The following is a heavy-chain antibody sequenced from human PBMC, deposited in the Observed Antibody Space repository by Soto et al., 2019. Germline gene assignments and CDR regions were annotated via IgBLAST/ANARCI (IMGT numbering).Heavy chain of an antibody. Sequence: SETLSLTCTVSGDSISSYYWNWIRQPPGKGPEWTGYISYSGSTNYNPSLKSRVTINADTSNNQLSLQLNSVTPDDTAVYYCARLIGDSWLDSWGQGTLVTVSS. CDR1: GDSISSYY. V-gene: IGHV4-59*08. CDR3: ARLIGDSWLDS. CDR2: ISYSGST. J-gene: IGHJ5*01.